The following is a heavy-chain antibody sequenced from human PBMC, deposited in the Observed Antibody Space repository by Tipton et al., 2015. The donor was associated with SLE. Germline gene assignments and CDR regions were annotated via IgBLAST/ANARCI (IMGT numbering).Heavy chain of an antibody. Sequence: LRLSCAASGFTFSSYAMSWVRQAPGKGLEWIGSVYYNGATHYNPSLKSRVTISVDTSKNQFSLKLTSVTAADTAVYYCARDVILVLVSYGYIGAFDVWGLGTLVTVSS. V-gene: IGHV4-59*12. D-gene: IGHD5-18*01. CDR1: GFTFSSYA. CDR3: ARDVILVLVSYGYIGAFDV. CDR2: VYYNGAT. J-gene: IGHJ3*01.